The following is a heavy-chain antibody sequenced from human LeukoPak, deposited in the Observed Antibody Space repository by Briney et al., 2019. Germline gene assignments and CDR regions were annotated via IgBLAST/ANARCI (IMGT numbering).Heavy chain of an antibody. J-gene: IGHJ4*02. CDR3: ARGRYYYDR. D-gene: IGHD3-22*01. CDR1: GYTFTSYG. Sequence: ASVKVSCKASGYTFTSYGISWVRQAPGQGLEWMGWISAYNGDTNYAQKFQGRVTITRNTSISTAYMELSSLRSEDTAVYYCARGRYYYDRWGQGTLVTVSS. V-gene: IGHV1-18*01. CDR2: ISAYNGDT.